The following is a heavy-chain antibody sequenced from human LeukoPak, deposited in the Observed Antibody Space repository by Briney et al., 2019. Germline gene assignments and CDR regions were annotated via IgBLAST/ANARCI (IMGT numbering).Heavy chain of an antibody. Sequence: GGSLRLSCAASGFTFSSYGMHWVRQAPGKGLEWVAVIWYDGSNKYYADSVKGRFTISRDNSKNTLYPQMNSLRAEDTAVYYCARDALYGDYVNAFDIWGQGTMVTVSS. CDR2: IWYDGSNK. CDR3: ARDALYGDYVNAFDI. CDR1: GFTFSSYG. V-gene: IGHV3-33*01. J-gene: IGHJ3*02. D-gene: IGHD4-17*01.